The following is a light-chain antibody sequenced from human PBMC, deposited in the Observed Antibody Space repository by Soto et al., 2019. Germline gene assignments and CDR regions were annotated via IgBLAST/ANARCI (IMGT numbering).Light chain of an antibody. CDR3: AAWDDSLNGPL. CDR2: SNN. Sequence: QSVLTQPPSASGTPGQRVTISCSGSSSNIGSNTVNWYQQLPGTAPTLLIYSNNQRPSGVPDRFSGSKSGTSAFLAVNGLQSEDEADYYCAAWDDSLNGPLFGGGTKVTVL. J-gene: IGLJ3*02. V-gene: IGLV1-44*01. CDR1: SSNIGSNT.